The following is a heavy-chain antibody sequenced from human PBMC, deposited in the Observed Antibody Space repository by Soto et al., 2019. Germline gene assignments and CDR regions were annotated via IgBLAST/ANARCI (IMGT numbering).Heavy chain of an antibody. Sequence: QVQLQESGPGLVKPSQTLSLTCTVSGGSITSDYSCWSWIRQPPGEGLEWIGHIFDSGTTYTNPSLRSQVAISLDTSKNHFSLTLSSVTVADTAVYYCARGPSGDKVHYWGQGALVTVSS. CDR1: GGSITSDYSC. D-gene: IGHD7-27*01. V-gene: IGHV4-30-4*01. CDR2: IFDSGTT. J-gene: IGHJ4*02. CDR3: ARGPSGDKVHY.